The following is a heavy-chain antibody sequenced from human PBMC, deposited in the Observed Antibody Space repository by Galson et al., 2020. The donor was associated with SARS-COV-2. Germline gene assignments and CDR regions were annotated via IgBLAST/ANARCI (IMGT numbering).Heavy chain of an antibody. Sequence: KTSETLSLTCSVSDATMSSYYWSWHRQPPGKGLEWIGSISSSGSTSYNPSLRSRVTISVDLSKNQLSLKVTSVTAADTAVYYCARDPAPLYGDNYYYGMDVWGRGTTVTVSS. V-gene: IGHV4-59*01. J-gene: IGHJ6*02. D-gene: IGHD4-17*01. CDR2: ISSSGST. CDR1: DATMSSYY. CDR3: ARDPAPLYGDNYYYGMDV.